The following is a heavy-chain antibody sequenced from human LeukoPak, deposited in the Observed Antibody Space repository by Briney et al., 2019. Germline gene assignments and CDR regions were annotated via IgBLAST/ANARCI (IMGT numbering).Heavy chain of an antibody. J-gene: IGHJ4*02. CDR1: GGTFSSYA. CDR3: ARGFHYYDSSGYHKFDY. D-gene: IGHD3-22*01. Sequence: ASVKVSCKASGGTFSSYAISWVRQAPGQGLEWLGGIIPIFGTANYAQKFQGRVTITADESTSTAYMEQSSLRSEETAVYYCARGFHYYDSSGYHKFDYWGQGTLVTVSS. V-gene: IGHV1-69*13. CDR2: IIPIFGTA.